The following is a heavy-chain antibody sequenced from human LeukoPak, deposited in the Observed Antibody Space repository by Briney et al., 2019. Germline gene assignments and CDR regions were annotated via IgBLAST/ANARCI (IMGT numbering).Heavy chain of an antibody. J-gene: IGHJ6*03. CDR3: ARVPTGTTMVREHYYYMDV. Sequence: GGSLRLSCAASGFTFSSYWMSWVRQAPGKGLEWVANIKQDGSEKYYVDSVKGRFTISRDNAKNSLYLQMNSLRAEDTAVYYCARVPTGTTMVREHYYYMDVWGKGTTVTVSS. CDR2: IKQDGSEK. V-gene: IGHV3-7*01. CDR1: GFTFSSYW. D-gene: IGHD3-10*01.